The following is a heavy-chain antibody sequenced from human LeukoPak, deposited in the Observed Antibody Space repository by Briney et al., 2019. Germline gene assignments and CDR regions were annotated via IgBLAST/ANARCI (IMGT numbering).Heavy chain of an antibody. V-gene: IGHV4-4*07. Sequence: SETLSLTCTVSGGSISSYYWSWIRQPAGKGLEWIARIYTSGSTNYNPSLKSRVTMSVDTSKNQFSLKLSSVTAADTAVYYCARDGGSYYYYYYGMDVWGQGTTVTVSS. J-gene: IGHJ6*02. CDR1: GGSISSYY. CDR3: ARDGGSYYYYYYGMDV. CDR2: IYTSGST. D-gene: IGHD1-26*01.